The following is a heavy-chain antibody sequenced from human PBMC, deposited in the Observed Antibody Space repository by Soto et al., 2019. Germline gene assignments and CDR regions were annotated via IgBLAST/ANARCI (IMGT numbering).Heavy chain of an antibody. CDR3: AKSPTLWFGELLFDY. D-gene: IGHD3-10*01. Sequence: GGSLRLSCAASGFTFSSYAMSWVRQAPGKGLEWVSGISGSGGSTYYADSVKGRFTISRDNSKNTLFLQMNSLRAEDTAVYYCAKSPTLWFGELLFDYWGQGTLVTVSS. J-gene: IGHJ4*02. CDR1: GFTFSSYA. V-gene: IGHV3-23*01. CDR2: ISGSGGST.